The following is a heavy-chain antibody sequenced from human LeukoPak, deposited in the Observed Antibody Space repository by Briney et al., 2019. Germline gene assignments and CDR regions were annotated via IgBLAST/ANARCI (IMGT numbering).Heavy chain of an antibody. CDR1: GGSVSSGSYY. CDR3: AREWASSSKRYYYYYGMDV. V-gene: IGHV4-61*01. D-gene: IGHD6-6*01. J-gene: IGHJ6*02. Sequence: PSETLSLTCTVSGGSVSSGSYYWSWIRQPPGKGLEWIGYIYYSGSTNYNPSLKSRVTMSVDTSKNQFSLKLSSVTAADTAVYYCAREWASSSKRYYYYYGMDVWGQGTTVTVSS. CDR2: IYYSGST.